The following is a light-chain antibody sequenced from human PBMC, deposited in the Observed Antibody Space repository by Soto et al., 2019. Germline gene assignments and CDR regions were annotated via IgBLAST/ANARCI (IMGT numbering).Light chain of an antibody. CDR3: SSYTSSRTLV. CDR2: EVT. CDR1: SRDIGGHNY. J-gene: IGLJ1*01. Sequence: QSVLAQPASVSGSPGQSITISCTGTSRDIGGHNYVSWYQQYPGTAPKLMIYEVTDRPSGVSNRFSGSKSGNTASLTISGLQADDEAEYYCSSYTSSRTLVFGTGTKVTAL. V-gene: IGLV2-14*01.